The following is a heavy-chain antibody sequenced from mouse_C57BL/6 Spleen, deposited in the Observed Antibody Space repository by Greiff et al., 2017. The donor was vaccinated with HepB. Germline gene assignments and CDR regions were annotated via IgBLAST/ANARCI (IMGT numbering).Heavy chain of an antibody. J-gene: IGHJ4*01. V-gene: IGHV2-5*01. CDR1: GFSLTSYG. Sequence: VQGVESGPGLVQPSQSLSITCTVSGFSLTSYGVHWVRQSPGKGLEWLGVIWRGGSTDYNAAFMSRLSITKDNSKSQVFFKMNSLQADDTAIYYCAKTYGSSYYYYAMDYWGQGTSVTVSS. D-gene: IGHD1-1*01. CDR3: AKTYGSSYYYYAMDY. CDR2: IWRGGST.